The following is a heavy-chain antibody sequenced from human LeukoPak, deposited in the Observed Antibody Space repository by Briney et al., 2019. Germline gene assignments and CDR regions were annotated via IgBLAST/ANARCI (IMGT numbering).Heavy chain of an antibody. V-gene: IGHV3-15*01. J-gene: IGHJ5*02. CDR2: IKSKNVGGTT. CDR3: TSHAAFDP. CDR1: GFTFSNAR. Sequence: GGSLRLSCAASGFTFSNARMNWVRQAPGKGLEWVGRIKSKNVGGTTDYTAPVKGRFTISRDDSKNTVYLQMNSLKIEDTAVYYCTSHAAFDPWGQGTLVTVSS.